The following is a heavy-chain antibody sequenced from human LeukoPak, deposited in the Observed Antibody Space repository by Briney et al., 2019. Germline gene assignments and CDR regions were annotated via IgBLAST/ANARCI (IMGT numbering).Heavy chain of an antibody. CDR3: ARWEAVAGTEDFLDY. D-gene: IGHD6-19*01. V-gene: IGHV5-51*01. Sequence: GESLKISCKGSGYTFTTYWIGWVRQMPGKGLEWMGIIYPGDSDTRYSPSFQGQVTISADRSISTAYLQWSSLKASDTAIYYCARWEAVAGTEDFLDYWGQGTLVTVSS. CDR1: GYTFTTYW. J-gene: IGHJ4*02. CDR2: IYPGDSDT.